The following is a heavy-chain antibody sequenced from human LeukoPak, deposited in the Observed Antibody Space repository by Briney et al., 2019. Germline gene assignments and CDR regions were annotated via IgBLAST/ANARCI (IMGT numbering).Heavy chain of an antibody. CDR3: ARGGGYNWFDP. D-gene: IGHD3-10*01. CDR2: INHSGST. V-gene: IGHV4-34*01. CDR1: GGSFCGYY. Sequence: SETLSLTCAVYGGSFCGYYWTWIRQPPGKGLEWIGEINHSGSTNYNPSLKSRVTISVDTSKNQFSLKLSSVTAADTAVYYCARGGGYNWFDPWGQGTLVTVSS. J-gene: IGHJ5*02.